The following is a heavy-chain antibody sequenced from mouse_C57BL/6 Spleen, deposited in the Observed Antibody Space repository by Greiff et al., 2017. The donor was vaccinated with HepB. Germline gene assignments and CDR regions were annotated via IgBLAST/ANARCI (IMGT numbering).Heavy chain of an antibody. CDR2: ISNGGGST. CDR3: ARLDSSGYFDY. V-gene: IGHV5-12*01. J-gene: IGHJ2*01. CDR1: GFTFSDYY. Sequence: EVKLEESGGGLVQPGGSLKLSCAASGFTFSDYYMYWVRQTPEKRLEWVAYISNGGGSTYYPDTVKGRFTISRDNAKNTLYLQMSRLKSEDTAMYYCARLDSSGYFDYWGQGTTLTVSS. D-gene: IGHD3-2*02.